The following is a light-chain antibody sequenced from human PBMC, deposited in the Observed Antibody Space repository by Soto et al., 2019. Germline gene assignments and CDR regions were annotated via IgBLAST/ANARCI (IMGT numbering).Light chain of an antibody. J-gene: IGKJ4*01. CDR2: GAS. CDR3: QQYGSSHPLT. V-gene: IGKV3-20*01. Sequence: EIVLTQSPGILSLSPGERVTLSCRASQSVSSSYLAWYQQKPGQAPRLLIYGASNRATGISDRFSGRGSGTYFTLTISRLEPEDFAVYDCQQYGSSHPLTFGGGTKVAIK. CDR1: QSVSSSY.